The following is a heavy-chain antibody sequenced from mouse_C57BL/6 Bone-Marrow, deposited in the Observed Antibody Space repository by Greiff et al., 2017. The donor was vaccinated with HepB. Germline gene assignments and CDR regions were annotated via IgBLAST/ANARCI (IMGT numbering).Heavy chain of an antibody. J-gene: IGHJ3*01. V-gene: IGHV6-6*01. Sequence: EVNLVESGGGLVQPGGSMKLSCAASGFTFSDAWMDWVRQSPEKGLEWVAEIRNKANNHATYYAESVKGRFTISRDESKSSVYLQMNSLRAEDTGIYYCTTTYYSIQFAYWGQGTLVTVSA. D-gene: IGHD2-5*01. CDR3: TTTYYSIQFAY. CDR1: GFTFSDAW. CDR2: IRNKANNHAT.